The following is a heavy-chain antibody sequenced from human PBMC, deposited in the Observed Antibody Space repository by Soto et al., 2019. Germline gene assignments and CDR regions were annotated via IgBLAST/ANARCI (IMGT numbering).Heavy chain of an antibody. V-gene: IGHV1-2*02. J-gene: IGHJ3*02. CDR2: INPNSGGT. CDR1: GYTFTGYY. Sequence: GASVKVSCKASGYTFTGYYMHWVRQAPGQGLEWMGWINPNSGGTNYAQKFQGRVTMTRDTSISTAYMELSRLRSDDTAVYYCARDMLGRWLQLRGNDAFDIWGQGTMVT. CDR3: ARDMLGRWLQLRGNDAFDI. D-gene: IGHD5-12*01.